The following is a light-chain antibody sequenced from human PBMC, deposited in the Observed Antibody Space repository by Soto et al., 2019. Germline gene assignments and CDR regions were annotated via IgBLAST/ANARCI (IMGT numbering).Light chain of an antibody. J-gene: IGKJ1*01. CDR2: GAS. Sequence: EIVLTQSPDTLSLSPGERATLSCRASRSVRSSCVAWYQQKPGQAPRLLIYGASSRATGIPDRFSRSGSGTHVTLTISRLQPEDFAVYHCQQYGSSPRTFGQGTKVEIK. CDR1: RSVRSSC. CDR3: QQYGSSPRT. V-gene: IGKV3-20*01.